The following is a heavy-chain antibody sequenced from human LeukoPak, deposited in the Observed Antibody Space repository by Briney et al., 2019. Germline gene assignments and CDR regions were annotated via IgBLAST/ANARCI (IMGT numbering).Heavy chain of an antibody. CDR1: GFTFSSYE. Sequence: GGSLRLSCAASGFTFSSYEMNWVRQAPGKGLEWVSYISSSGSTIYYADSVKGRFTISRDNAKNSLYLQMNSLRAEDTAVYYCAGSDTTGYIPREWDYWYFDLWGRGTLVTVSS. CDR2: ISSSGSTI. V-gene: IGHV3-48*03. D-gene: IGHD1-1*01. J-gene: IGHJ2*01. CDR3: AGSDTTGYIPREWDYWYFDL.